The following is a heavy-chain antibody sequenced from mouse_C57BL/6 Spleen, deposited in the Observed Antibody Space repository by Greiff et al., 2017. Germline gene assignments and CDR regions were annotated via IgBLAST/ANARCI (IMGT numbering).Heavy chain of an antibody. J-gene: IGHJ3*01. Sequence: ESGPGLVKPSQSLSLTCSVTGYSITSGYYWNWIRQFPGNKLEWMGYISYDGSNNYNPSLKNRISITRDTSKNQFFLKLNSVTTEDTATYYCARGIGNPWFAYWGQGTLVTVSA. V-gene: IGHV3-6*01. CDR3: ARGIGNPWFAY. CDR2: ISYDGSN. D-gene: IGHD2-1*01. CDR1: GYSITSGYY.